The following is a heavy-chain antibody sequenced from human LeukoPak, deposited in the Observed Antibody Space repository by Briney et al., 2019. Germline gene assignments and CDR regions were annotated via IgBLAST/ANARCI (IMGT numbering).Heavy chain of an antibody. Sequence: GGSLRLSGAASGFTFDDYAMHWVRQAPGKGLEWVSGVSWDSGSIGYADSVKGRFTISRDNAKNSLYLQMNSLRAEDTALYYCARDRSYGSGNHFDYWGQGTLVTVSS. CDR1: GFTFDDYA. V-gene: IGHV3-9*01. CDR3: ARDRSYGSGNHFDY. J-gene: IGHJ4*02. CDR2: VSWDSGSI. D-gene: IGHD3-10*01.